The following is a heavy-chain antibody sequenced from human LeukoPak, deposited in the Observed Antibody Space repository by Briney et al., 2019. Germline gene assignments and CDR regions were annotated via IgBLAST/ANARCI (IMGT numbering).Heavy chain of an antibody. CDR3: ARDHSGYDYGY. J-gene: IGHJ4*02. CDR1: GFTFSSYW. D-gene: IGHD5-12*01. CDR2: INSDGGST. V-gene: IGHV3-74*01. Sequence: GGSLRLSCAASGFTFSSYWMHWVRQAPGKGLVWVSRINSDGGSTSYADSVKGRFTISRDNAKNTLYLQMNSLRAEDTAVYCCARDHSGYDYGYWGQGTLVTVSS.